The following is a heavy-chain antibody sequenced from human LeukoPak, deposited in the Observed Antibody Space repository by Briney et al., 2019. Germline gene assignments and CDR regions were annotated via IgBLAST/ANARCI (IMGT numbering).Heavy chain of an antibody. Sequence: SVKVSSKASAYTFTSYGISWVRQAPVQGLEWMGWISAYNGKTSYAQKLQRRVTMTTDTSTSTAYMELRSLTSDDTAVYYCARLGYCSSTSCSEHYYMDVWGKGTTVTV. J-gene: IGHJ6*03. D-gene: IGHD2-2*01. CDR1: AYTFTSYG. CDR3: ARLGYCSSTSCSEHYYMDV. CDR2: ISAYNGKT. V-gene: IGHV1-18*01.